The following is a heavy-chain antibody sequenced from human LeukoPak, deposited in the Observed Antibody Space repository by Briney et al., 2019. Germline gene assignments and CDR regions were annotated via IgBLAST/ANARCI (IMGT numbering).Heavy chain of an antibody. V-gene: IGHV4-38-2*02. Sequence: PSETLSLTCTVSGYSISSGYYWGWIRQPPGKGLEWIGYIYYSGSTNYNPSLKSRVTISVDTSKNQFSLKLSSVTAADTAVYYCARGGDIVVVPAAGKSAWFDPWGQGTLVTVSS. J-gene: IGHJ5*02. CDR1: GYSISSGYY. D-gene: IGHD2-2*01. CDR2: IYYSGST. CDR3: ARGGDIVVVPAAGKSAWFDP.